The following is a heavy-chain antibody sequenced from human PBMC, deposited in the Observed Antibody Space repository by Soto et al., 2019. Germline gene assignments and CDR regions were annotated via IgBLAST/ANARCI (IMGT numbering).Heavy chain of an antibody. Sequence: QVQLVQSGAEVKKPGASVKVSCKASGYTFTSYDINWVRQATGQGLEWMGWMNPNSGNTGYAQKFQGRVTMTRNTSISTAYMERSSLRSEDTAVYYCASQGIWGSYVSPDFDYWGQGTLVTVSS. D-gene: IGHD3-16*01. CDR3: ASQGIWGSYVSPDFDY. V-gene: IGHV1-8*01. CDR1: GYTFTSYD. J-gene: IGHJ4*02. CDR2: MNPNSGNT.